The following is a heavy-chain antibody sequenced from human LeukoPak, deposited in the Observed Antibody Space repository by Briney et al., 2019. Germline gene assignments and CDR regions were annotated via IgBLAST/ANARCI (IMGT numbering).Heavy chain of an antibody. Sequence: PGGSLRLSCATSGFTFSNHAMHWVRQASGKGLEWSQLGTAGDTFYPGSVKGRFTISRENAKNSLSLQMNSLRAEDTAVYYCVRQQTPHGNFDYWGQGTLVTVSS. V-gene: IGHV3-13*01. CDR3: VRQQTPHGNFDY. D-gene: IGHD1-26*01. J-gene: IGHJ4*02. CDR2: GTAGDT. CDR1: GFTFSNHA.